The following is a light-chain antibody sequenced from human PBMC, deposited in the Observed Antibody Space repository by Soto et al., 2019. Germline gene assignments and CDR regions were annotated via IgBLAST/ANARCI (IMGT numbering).Light chain of an antibody. V-gene: IGKV3-11*01. CDR2: DAS. CDR1: RSVGSY. CDR3: QQRSNWPLT. J-gene: IGKJ3*01. Sequence: EIVLTQSPGTLSLSPGERATLSCRASRSVGSYLAWYQQKPGQAPRLLIYDASNRATGIPARFSGSGSGTDFTLTISSLEPEDFAVYYCQQRSNWPLTFGPGTKVDIK.